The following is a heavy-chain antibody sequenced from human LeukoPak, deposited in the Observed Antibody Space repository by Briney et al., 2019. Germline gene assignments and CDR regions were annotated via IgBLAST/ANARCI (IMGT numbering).Heavy chain of an antibody. CDR3: ARRDSSGYLVGY. J-gene: IGHJ4*02. D-gene: IGHD3-22*01. V-gene: IGHV4-34*01. CDR1: GGSFSGYY. Sequence: SETLSLTCAVYGGSFSGYYWSWIRQPPGKGLEWIGEINHSGSTNYNPSLKSRVTISVDTSKNQFSLKLSSVTAADTAVYYCARRDSSGYLVGYWGQGTLVTVSS. CDR2: INHSGST.